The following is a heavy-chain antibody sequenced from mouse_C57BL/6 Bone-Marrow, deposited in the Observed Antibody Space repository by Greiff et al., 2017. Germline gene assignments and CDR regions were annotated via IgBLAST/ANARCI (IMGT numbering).Heavy chain of an antibody. CDR3: ARGGLRRMDY. CDR2: INPGSGGT. D-gene: IGHD2-4*01. V-gene: IGHV1-54*01. CDR1: GYAFTNYL. Sequence: QVQLQQSGAELVRPGTSVKVSCKASGYAFTNYLIEWVKQRPGQGLEWIGVINPGSGGTNYNEKFKGKATLTADKSSSTAYMQLSSLTSEESAVYFCARGGLRRMDYWGQGTSVTVSS. J-gene: IGHJ4*01.